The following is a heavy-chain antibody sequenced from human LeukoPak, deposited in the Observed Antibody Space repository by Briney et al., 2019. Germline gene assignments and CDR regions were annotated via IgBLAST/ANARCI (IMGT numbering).Heavy chain of an antibody. D-gene: IGHD3-3*01. CDR2: IFYSGSA. Sequence: SETLSLTCTVSGDSIDTSSHYWCWIRQPPGKGLEWIGNIFYSGSAYYNASLKSRVIMSIDTSKNQFSLKLTSVTATDTAVYYCARVLGPNLGGRFLEWLLFDPWGQGTLVTVSS. V-gene: IGHV4-39*01. J-gene: IGHJ5*02. CDR1: GDSIDTSSHY. CDR3: ARVLGPNLGGRFLEWLLFDP.